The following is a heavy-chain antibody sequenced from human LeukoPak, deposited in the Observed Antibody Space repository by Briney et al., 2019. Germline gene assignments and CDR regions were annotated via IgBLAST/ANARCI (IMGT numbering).Heavy chain of an antibody. CDR1: GFPFSSHW. CDR2: INQDGSEK. V-gene: IGHV3-7*01. CDR3: ASGGGWVFNN. D-gene: IGHD6-19*01. Sequence: GGSLRLSCAASGFPFSSHWLSWFRQSPGKGLEWEAHINQDGSEKYYVDSVKGRFTISRDNARNSQYLQMNSLRAEDTAVYYCASGGGWVFNNWGQGTLVTVSS. J-gene: IGHJ4*02.